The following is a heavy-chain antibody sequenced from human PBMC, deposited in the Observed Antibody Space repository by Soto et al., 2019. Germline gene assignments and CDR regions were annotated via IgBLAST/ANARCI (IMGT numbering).Heavy chain of an antibody. CDR1: GDSISDYY. CDR3: ARATRSFRHV. CDR2: IYHSGST. Sequence: QVQLQESGPGLVKPSETLSLTCSVSGDSISDYYCSWIRQPPGKGLEWIGYIYHSGSTYYKPYLKSRVTMSVDTAKNQFALKLRSLTAADTAVYYGARATRSFRHVWGQGTTVTVSS. J-gene: IGHJ6*02. V-gene: IGHV4-59*12.